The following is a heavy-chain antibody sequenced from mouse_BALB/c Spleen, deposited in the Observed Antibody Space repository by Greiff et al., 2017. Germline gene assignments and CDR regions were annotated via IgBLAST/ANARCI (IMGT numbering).Heavy chain of an antibody. CDR2: IDPENGNT. CDR3: ASGGNYWYFDV. J-gene: IGHJ1*01. D-gene: IGHD2-1*01. V-gene: IGHV14-1*02. Sequence: VQLKQSGAELVRPGALVKLSCKASGFNIKDYYMHWVKQRPEQGLEWIGWIDPENGNTIYDPKFQGKASITADTSSNTAYLQLSSLTSEDTAVYYCASGGNYWYFDVWGAGTTVTVSS. CDR1: GFNIKDYY.